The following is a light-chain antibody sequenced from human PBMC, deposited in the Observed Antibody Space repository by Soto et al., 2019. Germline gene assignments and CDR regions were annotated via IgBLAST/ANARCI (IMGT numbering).Light chain of an antibody. V-gene: IGLV2-11*01. CDR2: DVD. Sequence: QSALTQPRSVSGSPGQSVTISCTGARSDVGGYRFVSWYQQHPDKAPKLMIYDVDKRPSGVPDRFSGSKSGNTASLTISGLQAEDEADYFCCSDASGFTWVFGGGTKVTVL. J-gene: IGLJ3*02. CDR1: RSDVGGYRF. CDR3: CSDASGFTWV.